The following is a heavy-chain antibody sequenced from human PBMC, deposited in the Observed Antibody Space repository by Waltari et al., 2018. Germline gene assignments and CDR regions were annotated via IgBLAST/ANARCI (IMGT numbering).Heavy chain of an antibody. J-gene: IGHJ4*02. V-gene: IGHV4-38-2*01. Sequence: QVQLQESGPGLVKPSETLSLTCAVSGYSISSGYYWGWLRQPPGKGLEWIGSIYHSGSTYYNPSLKSRVTISVDTSKNQFSLKLSSVTAADTAVYYCASGVGLDFDYWGQGTLVTVSS. CDR3: ASGVGLDFDY. CDR1: GYSISSGYY. CDR2: IYHSGST. D-gene: IGHD1-26*01.